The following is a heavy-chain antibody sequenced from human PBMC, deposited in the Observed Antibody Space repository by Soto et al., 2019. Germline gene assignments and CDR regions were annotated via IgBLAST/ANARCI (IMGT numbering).Heavy chain of an antibody. J-gene: IGHJ3*02. Sequence: QVQLVESGGGLVKPGGSLRLSCAASGFTFSDYYMSWIRQAPGKGLEWVSYISSGGSTIYYADSVKGRFTISRDNAKNSLYLQMNSLRAVDTAVYYCARYYSSTSCSGMEDAFDIWGQGTMVTVSS. CDR1: GFTFSDYY. D-gene: IGHD2-2*01. V-gene: IGHV3-11*01. CDR3: ARYYSSTSCSGMEDAFDI. CDR2: ISSGGSTI.